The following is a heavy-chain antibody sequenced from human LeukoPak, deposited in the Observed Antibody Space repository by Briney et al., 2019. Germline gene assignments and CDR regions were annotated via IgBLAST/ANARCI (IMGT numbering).Heavy chain of an antibody. CDR3: ARDTGTVVDY. D-gene: IGHD4-23*01. J-gene: IGHJ4*02. CDR1: GASVSNYY. Sequence: SETLSLTCRVSGASVSNYYWSWIRQPPGKGLEWIGYIYYSGSTNYNPSLKSRVTTSVDTSKNQFSLKLSSVTAADTAVYYCARDTGTVVDYWGQGTLVTVSS. V-gene: IGHV4-59*02. CDR2: IYYSGST.